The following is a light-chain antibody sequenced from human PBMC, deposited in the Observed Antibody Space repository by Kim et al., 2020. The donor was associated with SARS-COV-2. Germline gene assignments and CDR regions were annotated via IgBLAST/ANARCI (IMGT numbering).Light chain of an antibody. J-gene: IGKJ3*01. V-gene: IGKV1-33*01. CDR3: QHYGDLPLT. CDR2: DAS. CDR1: QNINNY. Sequence: ASVGDRVTITCQASQNINNYLHWYQQKPGKAPNLLIYDASNLETGVPSRFSGSGSGTDFTFTISSLQPDDFATYFCQHYGDLPLTFGPGTIVDIK.